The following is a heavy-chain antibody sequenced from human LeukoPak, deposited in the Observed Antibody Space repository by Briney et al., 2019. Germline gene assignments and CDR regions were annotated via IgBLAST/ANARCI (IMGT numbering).Heavy chain of an antibody. CDR1: GGSISSGGYY. D-gene: IGHD6-13*01. V-gene: IGHV4-31*03. J-gene: IGHJ3*02. CDR3: ARDFALGSSWYRGAFDI. CDR2: IYYSGST. Sequence: PSETLSLTCTVSGGSISSGGYYWSWIRQHPGKGLEWIGYIYYSGSTYYNPSLKSRVTISVVTSKNQFSLKLSSVTAADTAVYYCARDFALGSSWYRGAFDIWGQGTMVTVSS.